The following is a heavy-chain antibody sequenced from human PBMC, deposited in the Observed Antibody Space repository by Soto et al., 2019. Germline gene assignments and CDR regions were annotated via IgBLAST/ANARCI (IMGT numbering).Heavy chain of an antibody. D-gene: IGHD3-16*01. Sequence: EVQMLESWGGLVQLGGSRRLSCAASGFTFSTYAMSWVRQAPGKGLEWVSAISGSGGRTYYADSVKGQFTISRDNSNKTLYLQMNSLRDEDTSVYYCSKRLITCLALGQGTMVTVSS. J-gene: IGHJ5*02. CDR3: SKRLITCLA. V-gene: IGHV3-23*01. CDR1: GFTFSTYA. CDR2: ISGSGGRT.